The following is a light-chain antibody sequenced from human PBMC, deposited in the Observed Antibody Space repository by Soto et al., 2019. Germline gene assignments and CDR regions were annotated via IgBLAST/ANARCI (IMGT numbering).Light chain of an antibody. Sequence: DIVLTQSPGTLSLSPGERATLSCRASQSVSSSYLAWYQQIPGQAPRRLIYGASSRATGIPDRFSGSGSETDFTLDSSRLEPEDFAVYYCQQYGSSPYTFCQGNNREIK. V-gene: IGKV3-20*01. CDR1: QSVSSSY. CDR3: QQYGSSPYT. J-gene: IGKJ2*01. CDR2: GAS.